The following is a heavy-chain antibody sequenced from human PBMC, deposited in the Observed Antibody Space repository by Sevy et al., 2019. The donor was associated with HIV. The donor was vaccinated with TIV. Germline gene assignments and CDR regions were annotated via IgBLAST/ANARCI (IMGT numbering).Heavy chain of an antibody. Sequence: GGSLRLSCAASGFTFSSYAMHWVRQAPGKGLEWVAVISYDGSNKYYADSVKGRFTISRDNSKNTLYLQMNSLRAEDTAVYYCARGGVGASYYYYYYGMDVWGQGTTVTVSS. D-gene: IGHD1-26*01. CDR2: ISYDGSNK. CDR1: GFTFSSYA. CDR3: ARGGVGASYYYYYYGMDV. V-gene: IGHV3-30-3*01. J-gene: IGHJ6*02.